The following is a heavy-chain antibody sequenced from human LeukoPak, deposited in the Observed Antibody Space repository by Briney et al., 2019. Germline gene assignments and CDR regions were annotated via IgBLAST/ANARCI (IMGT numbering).Heavy chain of an antibody. D-gene: IGHD6-13*01. V-gene: IGHV4-34*01. CDR3: ARGRRGSRNFYYYMDV. CDR2: INHSGST. Sequence: SETLSLTCAVYGGSFSGYYWSWIRQPPGKGLEWIGEINHSGSTNYNPSLKSRVTISVDTSKNQFSLKLSFVTAADTAVYYCARGRRGSRNFYYYMDVWGKGTTVTVSS. CDR1: GGSFSGYY. J-gene: IGHJ6*03.